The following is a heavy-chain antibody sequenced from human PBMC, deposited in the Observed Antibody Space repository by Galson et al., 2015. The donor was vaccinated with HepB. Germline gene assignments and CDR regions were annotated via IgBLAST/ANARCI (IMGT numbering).Heavy chain of an antibody. J-gene: IGHJ4*02. Sequence: SLRLSCAASGFTFSGSAMHWVRQASGKGLEWVGRIRSKANSYATAYAASVKGRFTISRDDSKNTAYLQMNSLKTEDTAVYYCTAVSTVAADGQKRDYWGQGTLVTLSS. CDR1: GFTFSGSA. V-gene: IGHV3-73*01. CDR3: TAVSTVAADGQKRDY. D-gene: IGHD6-19*01. CDR2: IRSKANSYAT.